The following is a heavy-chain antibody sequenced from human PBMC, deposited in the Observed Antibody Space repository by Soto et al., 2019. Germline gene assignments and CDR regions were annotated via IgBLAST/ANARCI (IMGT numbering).Heavy chain of an antibody. J-gene: IGHJ5*02. CDR2: INSDGSST. Sequence: GGSLRLSCAASGFTFSSYWMHWVRQAPGKGLVWVSRINSDGSSTSYADSVKGRFTISRDNAKNTLYLQMNSLRAEDTAVYYCARPRIAAADNWFDPWGQGTLVTVSS. V-gene: IGHV3-74*01. CDR3: ARPRIAAADNWFDP. CDR1: GFTFSSYW. D-gene: IGHD6-13*01.